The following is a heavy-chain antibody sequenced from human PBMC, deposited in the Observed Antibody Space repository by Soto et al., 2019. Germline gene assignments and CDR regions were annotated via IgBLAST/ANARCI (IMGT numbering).Heavy chain of an antibody. Sequence: GVPLRLSCAASGFPFSSYGMHWVRQAPGKGLEWVAVISYDGSNKYYADSVKGRFTISRDNSKNTLYLQMNSLRAEDTAVYYCAKAGSSGYYKGFAFDIWGQGTMVTVSS. J-gene: IGHJ3*02. CDR2: ISYDGSNK. V-gene: IGHV3-30*18. CDR3: AKAGSSGYYKGFAFDI. CDR1: GFPFSSYG. D-gene: IGHD3-22*01.